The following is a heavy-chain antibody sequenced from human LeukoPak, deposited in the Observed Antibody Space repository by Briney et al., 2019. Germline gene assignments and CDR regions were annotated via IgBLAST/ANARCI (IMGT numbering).Heavy chain of an antibody. J-gene: IGHJ5*02. D-gene: IGHD5-18*01. Sequence: ASVKVSCKASGGTFSSYAISWVRQAPGQGLEWMGRIIPIFGTANYAQKFQGRVTITTDESTSTAYMELSSLRSKDTAVYYCARDAVDTAMKAWGQGTLVTVSS. CDR1: GGTFSSYA. CDR3: ARDAVDTAMKA. V-gene: IGHV1-69*05. CDR2: IIPIFGTA.